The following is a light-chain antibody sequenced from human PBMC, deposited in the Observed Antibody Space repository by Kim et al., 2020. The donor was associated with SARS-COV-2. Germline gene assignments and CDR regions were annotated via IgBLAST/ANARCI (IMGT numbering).Light chain of an antibody. Sequence: LWPGERATPSCRASQTVTSSCLAGYQQRQGQAPRLLICGASSRATGIPDRFSGSGSGTDFTLTISRLEPEDFAVYYCQQYGSSPATFGQGTKVDIK. CDR3: QQYGSSPAT. CDR1: QTVTSSC. J-gene: IGKJ1*01. CDR2: GAS. V-gene: IGKV3-20*01.